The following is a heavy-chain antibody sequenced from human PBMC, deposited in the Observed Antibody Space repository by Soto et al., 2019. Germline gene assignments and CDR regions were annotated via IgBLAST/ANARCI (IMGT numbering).Heavy chain of an antibody. CDR2: IYYSVST. CDR1: GGSISSGGYY. CDR3: ARDRASIAARPWCDR. J-gene: IGHJ5*02. D-gene: IGHD6-6*01. Sequence: SETLSLTCTVSGGSISSGGYYWSWIRQHPGKGLEWIGCIYYSVSTYYNPSLKSRVTISVGTSKNQFSLKLSSVTAADTAVYYCARDRASIAARPWCDRWGQRTLVRSSS. V-gene: IGHV4-31*03.